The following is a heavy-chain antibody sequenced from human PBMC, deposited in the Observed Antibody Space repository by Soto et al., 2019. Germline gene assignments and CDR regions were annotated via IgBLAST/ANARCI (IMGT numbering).Heavy chain of an antibody. V-gene: IGHV4-59*01. Sequence: SETLSLTCTVSGGSISSYYWSWIRQPPGKGLEWIGYIYYSGSTNYNPSLKSRVTISVDTSKNQFSLKLSSVTAADTAVYYCARDGWAHGGSTLYYFDYWGQGTLVTVSS. CDR3: ARDGWAHGGSTLYYFDY. D-gene: IGHD2-2*01. CDR1: GGSISSYY. J-gene: IGHJ4*02. CDR2: IYYSGST.